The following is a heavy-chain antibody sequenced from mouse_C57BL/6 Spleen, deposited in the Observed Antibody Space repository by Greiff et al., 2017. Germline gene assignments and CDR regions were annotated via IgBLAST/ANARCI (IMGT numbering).Heavy chain of an antibody. CDR2: INPYNGDT. J-gene: IGHJ2*01. CDR1: GYSFTGYF. V-gene: IGHV1-20*01. CDR3: ARLLYFDY. Sequence: EVQRVESGPELVKPGDSVKISCKASGYSFTGYFMNWVMQSHGKSLEWIGRINPYNGDTFYNQKFKGKATLTVDKSSSTAHMELRSLTSEDSAVYYCARLLYFDYWGQGTTLTVSS.